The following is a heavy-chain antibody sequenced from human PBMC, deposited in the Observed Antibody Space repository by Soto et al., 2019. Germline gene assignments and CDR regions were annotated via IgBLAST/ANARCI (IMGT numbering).Heavy chain of an antibody. CDR2: IYYSGST. D-gene: IGHD2-2*01. CDR3: GTMPIVVEPAPMDV. CDR1: GGSISSGDYY. J-gene: IGHJ6*02. V-gene: IGHV4-30-4*01. Sequence: QVQLQESGPGLVKPSETLSLTCTVSGGSISSGDYYWSWIRQPPGKGLEWNGYIYYSGSTSYNASLKSRTSISADPSNNQFSLKLHSLTAADTAVYFCGTMPIVVEPAPMDVWGPGTSVTVSS.